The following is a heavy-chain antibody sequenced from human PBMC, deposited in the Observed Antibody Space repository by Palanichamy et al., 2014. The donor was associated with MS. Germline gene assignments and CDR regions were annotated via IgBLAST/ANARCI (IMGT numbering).Heavy chain of an antibody. J-gene: IGHJ6*02. Sequence: EVQLLESGGGLVQPGGSLRLSCAASGFTFSSYAMSWVRQAPGKGLEWVSAISGSGGSTYYADSVKGRFTISRDNSKNTLYLQMNSLRAEDTAVYYCAKAGYCSGGSCYVYYYGMDVWGQGTTVTVSS. CDR1: GFTFSSYA. CDR2: ISGSGGST. V-gene: IGHV3-23*01. D-gene: IGHD2-15*01. CDR3: AKAGYCSGGSCYVYYYGMDV.